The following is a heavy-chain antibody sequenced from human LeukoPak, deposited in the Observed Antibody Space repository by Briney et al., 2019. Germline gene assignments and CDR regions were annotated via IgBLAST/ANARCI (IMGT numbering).Heavy chain of an antibody. CDR2: INHSGST. D-gene: IGHD1-26*01. CDR1: GGSISSYY. J-gene: IGHJ4*02. CDR3: ARGGSGSYRRFDY. Sequence: SETLSLTCTVSGGSISSYYWSWIRQPPGKGLEWIGEINHSGSTNYNPSLKSRVTISVDTSKNQFSLKLSSVTAADTAVYYCARGGSGSYRRFDYWGQGTLVTVSS. V-gene: IGHV4-34*01.